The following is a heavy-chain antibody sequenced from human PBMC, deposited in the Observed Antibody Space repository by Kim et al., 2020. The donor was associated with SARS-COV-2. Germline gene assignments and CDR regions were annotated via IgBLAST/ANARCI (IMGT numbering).Heavy chain of an antibody. Sequence: SETLSLTCTVSGGSISSSSYYWGWIRQPPGKGLEWIGSIYYSGSTYYNPPLKSRVTISVDTSKNQFSLKLSSVTAADTAVYYCARHTTSKYYDSSGYSLDYWGQGTLVTVSS. D-gene: IGHD3-22*01. CDR2: IYYSGST. J-gene: IGHJ4*02. V-gene: IGHV4-39*01. CDR1: GGSISSSSYY. CDR3: ARHTTSKYYDSSGYSLDY.